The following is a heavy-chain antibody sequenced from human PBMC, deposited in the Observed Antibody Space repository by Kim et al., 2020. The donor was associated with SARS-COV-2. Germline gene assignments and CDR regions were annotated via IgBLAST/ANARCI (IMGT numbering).Heavy chain of an antibody. Sequence: SLKSRVTISVDTSENQFSRKLTSVTAADTAVYYCARSYYDILTGHNWFDPWGHGTLVVVSS. V-gene: IGHV4-39*01. CDR3: ARSYYDILTGHNWFDP. D-gene: IGHD3-9*01. J-gene: IGHJ5*02.